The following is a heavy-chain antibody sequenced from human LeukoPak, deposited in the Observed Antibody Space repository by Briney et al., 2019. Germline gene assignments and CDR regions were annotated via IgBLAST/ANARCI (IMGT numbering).Heavy chain of an antibody. D-gene: IGHD6-13*01. J-gene: IGHJ6*02. CDR1: GFTFSSYS. CDR2: ISSSSSTI. CDR3: ARDRMEQLVKTYYYYGMDV. V-gene: IGHV3-48*04. Sequence: GGSLRLSCAASGFTFSSYSMNWVRQAPGKGLEWVSYISSSSSTIYYADSVKGRFTISRDNAKNSLYLQMNSLRAEDTAVYYCARDRMEQLVKTYYYYGMDVWGQGTTVTVSS.